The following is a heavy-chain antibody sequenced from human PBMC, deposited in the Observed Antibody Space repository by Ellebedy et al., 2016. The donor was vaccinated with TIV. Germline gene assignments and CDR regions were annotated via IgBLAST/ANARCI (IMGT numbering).Heavy chain of an antibody. Sequence: GESLKISCKASGYPFTNYWIGWVRQLPGKGLEWMRIIPPTDSDTRYSPSFQGQITISADKSISTAYLPWNSLKASDTAMFYCARPSDWNDGYFHYWGQGTLVTVSS. V-gene: IGHV5-51*01. CDR2: IPPTDSDT. J-gene: IGHJ4*02. CDR1: GYPFTNYW. CDR3: ARPSDWNDGYFHY. D-gene: IGHD1-1*01.